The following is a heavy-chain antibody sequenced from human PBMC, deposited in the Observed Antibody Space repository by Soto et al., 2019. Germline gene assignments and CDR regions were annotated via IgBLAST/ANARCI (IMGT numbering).Heavy chain of an antibody. CDR2: IYYSGDT. D-gene: IGHD1-1*01. Sequence: PSETLSLTCAVYGGSFSGHYWSWIRQPPGKGLEWIGTIYYSGDTYYNPSLESRVTISVDTSKNQFSLKLSTVNAADTAVYYCARQGNDDYHYYYMDVWGKGTTVTVSS. CDR1: GGSFSGHY. V-gene: IGHV4-34*01. CDR3: ARQGNDDYHYYYMDV. J-gene: IGHJ6*03.